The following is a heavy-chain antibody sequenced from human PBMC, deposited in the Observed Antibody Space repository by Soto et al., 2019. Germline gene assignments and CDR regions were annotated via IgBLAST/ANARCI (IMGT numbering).Heavy chain of an antibody. CDR3: ARDRPGDEGDAFDI. J-gene: IGHJ3*02. Sequence: EVQLVETGGGLIQPGGSLRLSCAASGLIVSTNYMNWVRQAPGKGLEWVSVLYSGGSTHYAGSVKGRFIISRDNSKNTLYRQMNSLRAEDTAVDYCARDRPGDEGDAFDIWGHGTLVTVSS. D-gene: IGHD3-10*01. CDR1: GLIVSTNY. V-gene: IGHV3-53*02. CDR2: LYSGGST.